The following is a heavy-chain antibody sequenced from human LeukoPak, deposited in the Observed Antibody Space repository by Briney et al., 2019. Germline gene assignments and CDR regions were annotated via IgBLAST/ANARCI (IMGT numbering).Heavy chain of an antibody. CDR2: IGPNSGGT. CDR3: ARSNIAVRRGDNWFDP. J-gene: IGHJ5*02. CDR1: GYTFSDYY. Sequence: GASVKVSCKASGYTFSDYYMHWVRQAPGQGLEWMGWIGPNSGGTNYAQKFQGRVTMTRDTSIITAYMELSRLISDDTAVYYCARSNIAVRRGDNWFDPWGQGTLVTVSS. V-gene: IGHV1-2*02. D-gene: IGHD6-6*01.